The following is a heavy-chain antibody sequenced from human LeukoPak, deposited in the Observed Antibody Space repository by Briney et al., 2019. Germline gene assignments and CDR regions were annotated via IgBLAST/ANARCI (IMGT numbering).Heavy chain of an antibody. CDR3: ARVFEVGGSSLDFQH. CDR1: EFTFSDFS. Sequence: PGGSLRLSCAASEFTFSDFSMNWVRQAPGKGLEWVSYISAGSSTMYYADSVKGRFTISRDNAKNSLYLQMNSLRAEDTAVYYCARVFEVGGSSLDFQHWGQGTLVTVSS. J-gene: IGHJ1*01. D-gene: IGHD1-26*01. V-gene: IGHV3-48*01. CDR2: ISAGSSTM.